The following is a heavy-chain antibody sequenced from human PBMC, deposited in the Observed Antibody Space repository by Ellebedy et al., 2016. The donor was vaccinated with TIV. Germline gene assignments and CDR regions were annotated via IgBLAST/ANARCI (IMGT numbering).Heavy chain of an antibody. Sequence: GESLKISXPASGFTLGDFSISCLRQAPGKALEWVGFIGRKGYGGTTQYAASVKGRFTISRDDSKSIAYLQMNSLKTEDTALYYCTREAANWNYPYYYYNGMDIWGQGTTVTVSS. CDR3: TREAANWNYPYYYYNGMDI. D-gene: IGHD1-7*01. J-gene: IGHJ6*02. V-gene: IGHV3-49*03. CDR1: GFTLGDFS. CDR2: IGRKGYGGTT.